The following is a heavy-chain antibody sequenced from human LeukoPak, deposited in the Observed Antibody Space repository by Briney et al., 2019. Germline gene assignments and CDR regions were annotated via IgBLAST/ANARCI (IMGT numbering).Heavy chain of an antibody. Sequence: SGGSLRLSCAASGFTFSNAWMSWVRQAPGKGLEWVGRIRPKTANYATAYAESVKGRSTISRDDSKNTAYLQMDSLKTEDTAVYYCTRHTIDYWGQGTLVTVSS. D-gene: IGHD2-2*01. CDR3: TRHTIDY. V-gene: IGHV3-73*01. J-gene: IGHJ4*02. CDR1: GFTFSNAW. CDR2: IRPKTANYAT.